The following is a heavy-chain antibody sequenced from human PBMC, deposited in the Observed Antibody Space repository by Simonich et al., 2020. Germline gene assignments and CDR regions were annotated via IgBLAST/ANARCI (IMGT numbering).Heavy chain of an antibody. CDR1: GFTFSSYA. CDR2: ISNNGSKK. CDR3: ARDLPLGYCSGGSCYSGAFDI. Sequence: QVQLVESGGGVVQPGRSLRLSCAASGFTFSSYAMHWVRQAPGKGLEWGAVISNNGSKKNYADSVKARYPITRENSTNTLYLQMNSLRAEDTAVYYCARDLPLGYCSGGSCYSGAFDIWGQGTMVTVSS. J-gene: IGHJ3*02. D-gene: IGHD2-15*01. V-gene: IGHV3-30*07.